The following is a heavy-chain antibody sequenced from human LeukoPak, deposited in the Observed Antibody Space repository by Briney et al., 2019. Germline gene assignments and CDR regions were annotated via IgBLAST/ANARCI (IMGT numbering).Heavy chain of an antibody. V-gene: IGHV1-2*02. J-gene: IGHJ4*02. CDR2: INPDSGGT. Sequence: ASVKVSCKASGYTFTDYYMYWVRQAPGQGREWMGWINPDSGGTNYAQKFQGRVTMTRDTSISTAYMELSRLRSDDTAVYYCARGKGYSYGFDYWGQGTLVTVSS. CDR1: GYTFTDYY. D-gene: IGHD5-18*01. CDR3: ARGKGYSYGFDY.